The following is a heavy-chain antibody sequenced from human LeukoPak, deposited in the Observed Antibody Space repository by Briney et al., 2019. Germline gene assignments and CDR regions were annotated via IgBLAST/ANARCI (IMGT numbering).Heavy chain of an antibody. CDR3: AREGYRITMVRGVIRSLGMDV. V-gene: IGHV1-2*04. D-gene: IGHD3-10*01. CDR2: INPNSDGT. J-gene: IGHJ6*04. Sequence: ASVKVACKPSGYTFTCYYMHWVRQAPGQGLEWMGWINPNSDGTNYAQKFQGWVTMTRDTSISTAYMELSRLRSDDTAVYYCAREGYRITMVRGVIRSLGMDVWGKGTTVTVSS. CDR1: GYTFTCYY.